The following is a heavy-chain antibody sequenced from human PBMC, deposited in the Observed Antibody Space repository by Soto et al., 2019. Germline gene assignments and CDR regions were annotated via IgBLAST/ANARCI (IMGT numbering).Heavy chain of an antibody. J-gene: IGHJ5*02. CDR1: GGSVSSGTYY. V-gene: IGHV4-61*01. CDR2: ISYSWST. CDR3: AKWPHWSNP. D-gene: IGHD2-8*01. Sequence: QLQLQESGPGLVKPSETLVSGGSVSSGTYYWSWFRQPPGKGLEWIGFISYSWSTNYNPSLKGRVTISVDTSKNPFALKLSSVTAAATAVSYCAKWPHWSNPWGQATLVTVSS.